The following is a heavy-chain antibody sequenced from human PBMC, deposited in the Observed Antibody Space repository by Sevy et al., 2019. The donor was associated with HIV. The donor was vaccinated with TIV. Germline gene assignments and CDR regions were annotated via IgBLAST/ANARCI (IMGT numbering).Heavy chain of an antibody. Sequence: GGSLRLSCAASGFSFSSYGMHWVRQAPGKGLEWMSYIQYDGSNKDYADSVKGRFTISRDNSKNTLYLQMNSLRFEDTAVFYGEKEGGGGGGDHWGQGTLVTVSS. CDR1: GFSFSSYG. V-gene: IGHV3-30*02. CDR3: EKEGGGGGGDH. D-gene: IGHD3-16*01. J-gene: IGHJ4*02. CDR2: IQYDGSNK.